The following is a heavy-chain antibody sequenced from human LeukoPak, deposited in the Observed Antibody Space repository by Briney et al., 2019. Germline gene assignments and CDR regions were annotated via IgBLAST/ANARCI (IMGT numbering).Heavy chain of an antibody. V-gene: IGHV1-69*13. J-gene: IGHJ5*02. CDR3: ARSMGTTMIGWFDP. D-gene: IGHD3-22*01. CDR1: GGTFSSYA. CDR2: VIPIFGTA. Sequence: SVKVSCKASGGTFSSYAISWVRQAPGQGLEWMGGVIPIFGTANYAQKFQGRVTITADESTSTAYMELSSLRSEDTAVYYCARSMGTTMIGWFDPWGQGTLVTVSS.